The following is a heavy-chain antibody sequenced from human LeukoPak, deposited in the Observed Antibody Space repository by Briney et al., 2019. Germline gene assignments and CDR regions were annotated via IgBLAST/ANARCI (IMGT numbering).Heavy chain of an antibody. CDR1: GGSISSGSYY. J-gene: IGHJ4*02. Sequence: PSQTLSLTCTVAGGSISSGSYYWSWIRQPAGKGLECIGRIYTSGSTNYNPSLKSRVTISVDTSKNQYSLKLSSVTAADTAVYYCARGPGVPAAIDVYSGYDLGFDYWGQGTLVTVSS. CDR3: ARGPGVPAAIDVYSGYDLGFDY. CDR2: IYTSGST. V-gene: IGHV4-61*02. D-gene: IGHD2-2*02.